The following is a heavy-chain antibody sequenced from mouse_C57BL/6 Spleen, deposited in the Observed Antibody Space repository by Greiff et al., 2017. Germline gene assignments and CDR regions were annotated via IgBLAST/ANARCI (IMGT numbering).Heavy chain of an antibody. J-gene: IGHJ4*01. D-gene: IGHD2-2*01. CDR2: IYPGSGST. CDR1: GYTFTSYW. Sequence: QVQLQQPGAELVKPGASVKMTCKASGYTFTSYWITWVKQRPGQGLEWIGDIYPGSGSTNYNEKFKGKATLTVDTSSSTAYMQLSSLTSEDSAVYYCARVNLYGFYAMDYWGQGTSVTVSS. CDR3: ARVNLYGFYAMDY. V-gene: IGHV1-55*01.